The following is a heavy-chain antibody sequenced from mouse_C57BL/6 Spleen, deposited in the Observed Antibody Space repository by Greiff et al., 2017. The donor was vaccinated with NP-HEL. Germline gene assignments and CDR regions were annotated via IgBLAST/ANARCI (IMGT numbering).Heavy chain of an antibody. Sequence: VQLQQSGPELVKPGASVKISCKASGYTFTDYYMNWVKQSHGKSLEWIGDINPNNGGTSYNQKFKGKATLTVDKSSSTAYMELRSLTSEDSAVYYCARHYDGYAMDYWGQGTSVTVSS. V-gene: IGHV1-26*01. CDR2: INPNNGGT. CDR1: GYTFTDYY. CDR3: ARHYDGYAMDY. D-gene: IGHD2-3*01. J-gene: IGHJ4*01.